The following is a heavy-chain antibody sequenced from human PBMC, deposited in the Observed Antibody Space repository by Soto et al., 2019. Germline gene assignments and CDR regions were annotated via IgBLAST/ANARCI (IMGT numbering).Heavy chain of an antibody. CDR1: GGSISSYY. V-gene: IGHV4-59*08. CDR2: IYYSGST. D-gene: IGHD6-19*01. J-gene: IGHJ4*02. Sequence: SETLSLTCTVSGGSISSYYWSWIRQPPGKGLEWIGYIYYSGSTNYNPSLKSRVTISVDTSKNQFSLKLSSVTAADTAVYYCARYSSGWYAYFDYWGQGTLVTVSS. CDR3: ARYSSGWYAYFDY.